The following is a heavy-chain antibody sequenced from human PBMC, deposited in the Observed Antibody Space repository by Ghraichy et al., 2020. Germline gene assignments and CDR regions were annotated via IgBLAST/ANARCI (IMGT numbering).Heavy chain of an antibody. V-gene: IGHV4-59*08. Sequence: SETLSLTCTVSGGSISSYYWSWIRQPPGKGLEWIGYFYYSGSTNYNPSLKSRVTISVDTSKNQFSLKLSYVTAADTAVYYCARHLGVVGAFDYWGQGALVTVSS. D-gene: IGHD1-26*01. CDR3: ARHLGVVGAFDY. CDR2: FYYSGST. CDR1: GGSISSYY. J-gene: IGHJ4*02.